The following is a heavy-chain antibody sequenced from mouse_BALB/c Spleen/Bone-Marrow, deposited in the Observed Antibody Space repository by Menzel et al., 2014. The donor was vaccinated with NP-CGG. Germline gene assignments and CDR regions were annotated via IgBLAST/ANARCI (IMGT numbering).Heavy chain of an antibody. CDR3: ARGGNYYAMDY. CDR1: GFSLTGYG. CDR2: IWGDGST. Sequence: VQLVESGPGLVAPSQSLSITCTVSGFSLTGYGVNWVRQPPGKGLEWLGMIWGDGSTDYNSALKSRLSISKDNSKSQVFLKMNSLQTNDTARYYCARGGNYYAMDYWGQGTSVTVSS. J-gene: IGHJ4*01. D-gene: IGHD2-1*01. V-gene: IGHV2-6-7*01.